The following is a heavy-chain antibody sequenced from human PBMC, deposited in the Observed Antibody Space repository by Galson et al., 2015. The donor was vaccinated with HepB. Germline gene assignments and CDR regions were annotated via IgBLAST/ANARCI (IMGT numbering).Heavy chain of an antibody. CDR2: IRSKAYGGTT. CDR1: GFTFSSYA. V-gene: IGHV3-49*04. D-gene: IGHD4-11*01. J-gene: IGHJ4*02. CDR3: TRDLRLHKH. Sequence: SLRLSCAASGFTFSSYAMSWVRQAPGKGLKWVGFIRSKAYGGTTEYAASVKGRFTISRDDSKSIAYLQMNSLKTEDTAVYYCTRDLRLHKHWGQGTLVTVSS.